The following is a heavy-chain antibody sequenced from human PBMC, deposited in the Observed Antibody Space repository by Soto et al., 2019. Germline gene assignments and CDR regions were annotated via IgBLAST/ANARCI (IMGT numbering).Heavy chain of an antibody. J-gene: IGHJ6*02. Sequence: SVKVSCKASGYTFGGYGIKWVRQSPGQGLEWMGGIIPIFGTANYAQKFQGRVTITADKSTSTAYMELSSLRSEDTAVYYCAGAGYSSGWYASGSYYYGMDVWGQGTTVTVSS. V-gene: IGHV1-69*06. CDR1: GYTFGGYG. D-gene: IGHD6-19*01. CDR2: IIPIFGTA. CDR3: AGAGYSSGWYASGSYYYGMDV.